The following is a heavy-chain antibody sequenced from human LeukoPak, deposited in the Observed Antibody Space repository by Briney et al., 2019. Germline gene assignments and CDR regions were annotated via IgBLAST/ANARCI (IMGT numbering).Heavy chain of an antibody. CDR2: IYHSGST. V-gene: IGHV4-38-2*02. CDR1: GYSISSGYY. J-gene: IGHJ4*02. D-gene: IGHD3-22*01. CDR3: ARGPQTYYYDSSGYYYFGY. Sequence: SETLSLTCTVSGYSISSGYYWGWIRQPPGKGLEWIGSIYHSGSTYYNPSLKSRVTISVDTSKNQFSLKLSSVTAADTAVYYCARGPQTYYYDSSGYYYFGYWGQGTLVTVSS.